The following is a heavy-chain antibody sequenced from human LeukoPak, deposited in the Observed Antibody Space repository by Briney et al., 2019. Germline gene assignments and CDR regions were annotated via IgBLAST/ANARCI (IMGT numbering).Heavy chain of an antibody. J-gene: IGHJ4*02. V-gene: IGHV1-2*02. Sequence: ASVKVSCKASGYTFPGYYLHWVRQAPGQGLEWMGWILPSSGSPYYAQKFQGRITMSRDTSISTAYMELSSLTSDDTAVYYCVRKGEKYGDYDYWGQGALVTVSS. CDR2: ILPSSGSP. CDR1: GYTFPGYY. CDR3: VRKGEKYGDYDY. D-gene: IGHD4-17*01.